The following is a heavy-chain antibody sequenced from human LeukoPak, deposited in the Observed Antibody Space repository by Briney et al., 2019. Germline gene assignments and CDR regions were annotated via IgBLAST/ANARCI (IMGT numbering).Heavy chain of an antibody. CDR2: IHNDGSST. V-gene: IGHV3-74*03. Sequence: GGSPRLSCAASGFTLSNDWMHWARHAPGKGLVWVSRIHNDGSSTTYADFVKGRFTLSRDNAKNPLYLQLNSLRAEDTAVYYCARDQNSYGYCYFDYWGQGTLVTASS. D-gene: IGHD5-18*01. CDR3: ARDQNSYGYCYFDY. J-gene: IGHJ4*02. CDR1: GFTLSNDW.